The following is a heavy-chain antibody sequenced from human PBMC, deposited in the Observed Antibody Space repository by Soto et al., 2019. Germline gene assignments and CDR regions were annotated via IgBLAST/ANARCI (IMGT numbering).Heavy chain of an antibody. V-gene: IGHV4-34*01. CDR3: ATSNSGSYLNWFDP. Sequence: SETLSLTCAVYGGSFSGYYWSWIRQPPGKGLEWIGEINHSGSTNYNPSLKSRVTISVDTSKNQFSLKLSSVTAADTAVYYCATSNSGSYLNWFDPWGQGTLVTVSS. D-gene: IGHD1-26*01. CDR2: INHSGST. J-gene: IGHJ5*02. CDR1: GGSFSGYY.